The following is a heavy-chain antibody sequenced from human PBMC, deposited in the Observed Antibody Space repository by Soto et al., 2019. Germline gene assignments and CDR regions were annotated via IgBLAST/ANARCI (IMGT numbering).Heavy chain of an antibody. D-gene: IGHD3-3*01. J-gene: IGHJ6*02. CDR1: GFTFSSYA. V-gene: IGHV3-30-3*01. Sequence: QVQLVESGGGVVQPGRSLRLSCAASGFTFSSYAMHWVRQAPGKGLEWVAVISYDGSNKYYADSVKGRFTISRDNSKNTLYLQMNSLRAEDTAVYYCARDDSYYDLWSGYGSLMDVWGQGTTVTVSS. CDR2: ISYDGSNK. CDR3: ARDDSYYDLWSGYGSLMDV.